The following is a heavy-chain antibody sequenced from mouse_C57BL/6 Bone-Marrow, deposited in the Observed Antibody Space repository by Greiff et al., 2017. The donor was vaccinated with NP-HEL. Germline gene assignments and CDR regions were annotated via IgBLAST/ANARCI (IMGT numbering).Heavy chain of an antibody. J-gene: IGHJ3*01. V-gene: IGHV5-6*01. CDR2: ISSGGSYT. Sequence: EVQVVESGGDLVKPGGSLKLSCAASGFTFSSYGMSWVRQTPDKRLEWVATISSGGSYTYYPDSVKGRFTISRDNAKNTLYLQMSSLKSEDTAMYFCARDGYYFAYWGHGTLVTVSA. CDR3: ARDGYYFAY. CDR1: GFTFSSYG. D-gene: IGHD2-3*01.